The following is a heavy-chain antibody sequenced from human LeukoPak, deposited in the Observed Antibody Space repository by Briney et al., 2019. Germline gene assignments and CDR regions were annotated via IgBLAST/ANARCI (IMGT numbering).Heavy chain of an antibody. Sequence: GESLKTSCKGSGCSFTSYWIGWVRQMPGKGLEWMGIIYPGDSDTRYSPSFQGQVTISADKSISTAYLQWSSLKASDTAMYYCARTVLAVDTAMAIDYWGQGTLVTVSS. V-gene: IGHV5-51*01. CDR2: IYPGDSDT. CDR1: GCSFTSYW. CDR3: ARTVLAVDTAMAIDY. D-gene: IGHD5-18*01. J-gene: IGHJ4*02.